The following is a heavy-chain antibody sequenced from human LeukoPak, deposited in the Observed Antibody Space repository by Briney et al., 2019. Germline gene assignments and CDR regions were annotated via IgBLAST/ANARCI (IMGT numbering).Heavy chain of an antibody. CDR1: GFTVSSNY. J-gene: IGHJ3*02. CDR3: ARDRAPGSWQGALDI. V-gene: IGHV3-7*01. D-gene: IGHD1-26*01. Sequence: GGSLRLSCAASGFTVSSNYMSWVRQAPGKGLEWVANIKQDGSEIHYVDSVKGRFTISRDNTKNSLFLQTNSMRPEDTAVYYCARDRAPGSWQGALDIWGQGTMVTVSS. CDR2: IKQDGSEI.